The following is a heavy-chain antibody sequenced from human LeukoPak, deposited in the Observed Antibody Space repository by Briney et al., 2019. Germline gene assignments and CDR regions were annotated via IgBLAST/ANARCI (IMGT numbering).Heavy chain of an antibody. CDR1: GYTFTSYY. D-gene: IGHD3-10*01. CDR3: ARDRLWFGEQYYYMDV. V-gene: IGHV1-46*01. CDR2: INPSGGST. J-gene: IGHJ6*03. Sequence: GASVKVYCKASGYTFTSYYMHWVRQAPGQGLEWMGIINPSGGSTSYAQKFQGRVTMTRDTSTSTVYMELSSLRSEDTAVYYCARDRLWFGEQYYYMDVWGKGTTVTVSS.